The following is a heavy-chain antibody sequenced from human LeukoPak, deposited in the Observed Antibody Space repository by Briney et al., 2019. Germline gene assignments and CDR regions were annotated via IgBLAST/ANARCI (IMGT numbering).Heavy chain of an antibody. D-gene: IGHD3-10*01. J-gene: IGHJ4*02. V-gene: IGHV4-39*01. Sequence: SETLSLTCTVSGGSISSSSYYWGWIRQPPGKGLEWIGSIYYSGSTYYNPSLKSRVSISVDTSKNQFSLKLSSVTAADTAVYYCARLQNTYYYGSGSFALDYWGQGTLVTVSS. CDR1: GGSISSSSYY. CDR3: ARLQNTYYYGSGSFALDY. CDR2: IYYSGST.